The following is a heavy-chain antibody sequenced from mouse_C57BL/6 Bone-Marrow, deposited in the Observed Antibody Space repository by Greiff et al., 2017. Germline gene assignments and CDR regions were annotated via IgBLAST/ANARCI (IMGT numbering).Heavy chain of an antibody. Sequence: QVQLQQPGAELVKPGASVKLSCKASGYTFTSYWMHWVKQRPGQGLEWIGMIHPNSGSTNYNEKVKSKATLTVDNSSITAYMQLSSLTSEDSAVEDYAGNYYFGYWGQGTTLTVSS. CDR1: GYTFTSYW. CDR3: AGNYYFGY. J-gene: IGHJ2*01. D-gene: IGHD4-1*02. CDR2: IHPNSGST. V-gene: IGHV1-64*01.